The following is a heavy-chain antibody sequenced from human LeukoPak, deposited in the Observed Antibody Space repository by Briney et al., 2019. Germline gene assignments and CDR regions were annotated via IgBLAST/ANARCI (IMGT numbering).Heavy chain of an antibody. CDR3: ARVFDSGSQAYFNYMDV. J-gene: IGHJ6*03. CDR2: IYSSGST. V-gene: IGHV4-59*01. D-gene: IGHD3-10*01. Sequence: SETLSPTCNVAGGSIRGYYWSWIRQPPGKGLEWIGYIYSSGSTNYNPSLKSRVTMSVDTSKNQCSLNVSSVTAADTAVYYCARVFDSGSQAYFNYMDVWGKGTTVTISS. CDR1: GGSIRGYY.